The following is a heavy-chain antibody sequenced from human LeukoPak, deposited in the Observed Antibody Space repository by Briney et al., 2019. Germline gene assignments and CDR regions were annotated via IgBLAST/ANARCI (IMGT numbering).Heavy chain of an antibody. CDR3: ARDRVAAPLSWFDP. V-gene: IGHV4-59*12. D-gene: IGHD6-6*01. CDR2: IYHSGST. CDR1: GGSISSYY. J-gene: IGHJ5*02. Sequence: PSETLSLTCTVSGGSISSYYWSWIRQPPGKGLEWIGSIYHSGSTYYNPSLKSRVTISVDTSKNQFSLKLSSVTAADTAVYYCARDRVAAPLSWFDPWGQGTLVTVSS.